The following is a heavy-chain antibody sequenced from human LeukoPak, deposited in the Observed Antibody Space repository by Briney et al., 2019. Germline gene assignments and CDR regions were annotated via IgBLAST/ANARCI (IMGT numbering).Heavy chain of an antibody. CDR3: AIGHSSSWYYAFHI. CDR1: GITFSSYW. V-gene: IGHV3-74*01. J-gene: IGHJ3*02. Sequence: PGGSLRLSCAASGITFSSYWMHWVRQAPGKGLVWVSRIKSEGSSTSYADSVKGRFNISRDNAKNTLYLQMNSLRAEDTAVYYCAIGHSSSWYYAFHIWGQGTMVTVSS. CDR2: IKSEGSST. D-gene: IGHD6-13*01.